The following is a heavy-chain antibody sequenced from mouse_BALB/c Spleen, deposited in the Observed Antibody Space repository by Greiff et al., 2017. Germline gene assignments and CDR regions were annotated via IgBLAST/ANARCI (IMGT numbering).Heavy chain of an antibody. CDR2: INPGSGGT. D-gene: IGHD2-4*01. CDR1: GYAFTNYL. Sequence: QVQLQQSGAELVRPGTSVKVSCKASGYAFTNYLIEWVKQRPGQGLEWIGVINPGSGGTNYNEKFKGKATLTADKSSSTAYMQLSSLTSDDSAVYFCARVGLRGDYWGQGTSVTVSS. J-gene: IGHJ4*01. CDR3: ARVGLRGDY. V-gene: IGHV1-54*03.